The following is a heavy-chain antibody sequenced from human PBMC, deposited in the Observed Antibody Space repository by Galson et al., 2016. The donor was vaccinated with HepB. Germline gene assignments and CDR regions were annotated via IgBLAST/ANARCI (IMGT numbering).Heavy chain of an antibody. D-gene: IGHD4-23*01. CDR2: VSGTSTKI. CDR1: GFTFRNYA. J-gene: IGHJ5*02. Sequence: SLRLSCAASGFTFRNYAMHWVRQAPGKGLEWVACVSGTSTKIDYAESVRGRVSISRDNAKDTLHLEMNSLRAEDTAMYFCVRDHSVVPTTAYNWFDPWGRGTLVTVSS. CDR3: VRDHSVVPTTAYNWFDP. V-gene: IGHV3-21*04.